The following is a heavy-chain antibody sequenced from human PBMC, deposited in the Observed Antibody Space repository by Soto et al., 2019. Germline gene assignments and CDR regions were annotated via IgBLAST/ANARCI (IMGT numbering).Heavy chain of an antibody. V-gene: IGHV3-21*01. D-gene: IGHD6-13*01. CDR3: TRDASRDSSARGWFDP. J-gene: IGHJ5*02. Sequence: VGSLRLSCAASGFTFRSFTMNWVRQAPGKGLEWVSTISSNSAYIYYTDALRGRFTISRDNAKSSLHLQMNSLRAEDTAVYYCTRDASRDSSARGWFDPWGPGTLVTVSS. CDR2: ISSNSAYI. CDR1: GFTFRSFT.